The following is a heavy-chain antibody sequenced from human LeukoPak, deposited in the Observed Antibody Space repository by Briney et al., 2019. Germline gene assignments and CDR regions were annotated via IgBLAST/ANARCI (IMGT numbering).Heavy chain of an antibody. D-gene: IGHD5/OR15-5a*01. CDR2: IDSRSSDI. CDR3: ASRSTWSLSLDY. Sequence: PGRSLRLSCAASGFTFSNYGMHWVRQAPGKGLEWVSTIDSRSSDIHYADSVRGRLTISRDNAKNSLYLQMNSLRAEDTAVYYCASRSTWSLSLDYWGQGTLVTVSS. CDR1: GFTFSNYG. V-gene: IGHV3-21*01. J-gene: IGHJ4*02.